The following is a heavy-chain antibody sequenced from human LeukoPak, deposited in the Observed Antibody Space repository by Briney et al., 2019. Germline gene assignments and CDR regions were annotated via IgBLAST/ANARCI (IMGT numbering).Heavy chain of an antibody. V-gene: IGHV3-23*01. D-gene: IGHD3/OR15-3a*01. CDR2: ISSFGGST. Sequence: GGSLRLSCAASGFTFNNYAMTWVRQGPGKGRVWVSTISSFGGSTFYADSVKGRFTISRDNSGNTLYLQMNNLRTDDTATYYCAKSSFGTGLHWLAAFDYWGQGIRVTVSS. CDR3: AKSSFGTGLHWLAAFDY. CDR1: GFTFNNYA. J-gene: IGHJ4*02.